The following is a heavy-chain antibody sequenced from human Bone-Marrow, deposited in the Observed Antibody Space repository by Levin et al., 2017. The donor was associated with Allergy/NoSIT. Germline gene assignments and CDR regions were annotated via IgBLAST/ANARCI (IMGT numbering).Heavy chain of an antibody. V-gene: IGHV4-34*01. CDR1: GGSFSGYY. J-gene: IGHJ5*02. CDR2: INHSGST. CDR3: ARGYDILTGQDQRNWFDP. Sequence: SETLSLTCAVDGGSFSGYYWSWIRQPPGKGLEWIREINHSGSTNYNPSLKSRVTISVDTSKNQFSLKLSSVTAADTAVYYCARGYDILTGQDQRNWFDPWGQGTLVTVSS. D-gene: IGHD3-9*01.